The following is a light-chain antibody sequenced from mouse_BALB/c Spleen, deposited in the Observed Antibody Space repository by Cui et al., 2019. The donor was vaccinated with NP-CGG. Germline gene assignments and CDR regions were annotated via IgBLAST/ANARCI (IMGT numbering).Light chain of an antibody. CDR1: TGAVTTNNY. V-gene: IGLV1*01. Sequence: QTVLTQESALTTSPGETVTLTCRSSTGAVTTNNYANWVQEKPDHLFTGLIGGTNNRAPGAPARFSGSLIGDKAALTITGAQTEDEAIYFCALWYSNHWVFSGGTKLTVL. CDR2: GTN. CDR3: ALWYSNHWV. J-gene: IGLJ1*01.